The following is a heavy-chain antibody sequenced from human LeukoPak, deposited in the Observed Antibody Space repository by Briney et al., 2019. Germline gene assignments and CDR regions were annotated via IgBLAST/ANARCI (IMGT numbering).Heavy chain of an antibody. Sequence: SETLSLTCTVSGGSISSYYWSWIRQPPGKGLEWIGYIYTSGSTNYNPSLKSRVTISVDTSKDQFSLKLSSVTAADTAVYYCARLRKYCSSTSCSDYYYYYMDVWGKGTTVTVSS. J-gene: IGHJ6*03. CDR3: ARLRKYCSSTSCSDYYYYYMDV. V-gene: IGHV4-4*09. D-gene: IGHD2-2*01. CDR2: IYTSGST. CDR1: GGSISSYY.